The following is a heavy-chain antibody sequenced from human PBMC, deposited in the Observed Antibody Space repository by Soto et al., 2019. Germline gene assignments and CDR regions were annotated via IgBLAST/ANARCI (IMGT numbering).Heavy chain of an antibody. D-gene: IGHD3-10*01. CDR2: ISYDGSNK. CDR1: GFTFSSYG. CDR3: ARPLWFGELNVGY. J-gene: IGHJ4*02. Sequence: VQLVESGGGLVQPGRSLRLSCAASGFTFSSYGMHWVRQAPGKGLEWVAVISYDGSNKYYADSVKGRFTISRDNSKNTLDLQMNSLRAEDTAVYYCARPLWFGELNVGYWGQGTLVTVSS. V-gene: IGHV3-30*03.